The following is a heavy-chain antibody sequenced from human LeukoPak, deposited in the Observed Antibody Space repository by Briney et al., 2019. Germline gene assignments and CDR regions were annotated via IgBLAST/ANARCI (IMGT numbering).Heavy chain of an antibody. V-gene: IGHV4-59*08. J-gene: IGHJ5*02. CDR2: IYNRGDT. CDR3: AGHDYYGSGTYR. CDR1: GGSSSGYY. D-gene: IGHD3-10*01. Sequence: SETLSLTCTVSGGSSSGYYWSWIPQPPGKGPEWIGYIYNRGDTNYNLSLKSRFTMSVDTSKNQFSLKLTSVTAADTAVYYCAGHDYYGSGTYRWGPGTLVTVSS.